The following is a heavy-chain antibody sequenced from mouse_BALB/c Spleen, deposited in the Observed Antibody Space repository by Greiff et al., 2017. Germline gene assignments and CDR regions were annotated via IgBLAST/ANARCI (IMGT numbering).Heavy chain of an antibody. V-gene: IGHV5-17*02. CDR1: GFTFSSFG. D-gene: IGHD2-4*01. J-gene: IGHJ3*01. CDR3: ARSEYYDCEFAD. CDR2: ISSGSSTI. Sequence: EVQLVESGGGLVQPGGSRKLSCAASGFTFSSFGMHWVRQAPEKGLEWVAYISSGSSTIYYADPVKGRFTISRDNPKNTLFLQMTSLRSEDTAMYYCARSEYYDCEFADWGQGTLVTVSA.